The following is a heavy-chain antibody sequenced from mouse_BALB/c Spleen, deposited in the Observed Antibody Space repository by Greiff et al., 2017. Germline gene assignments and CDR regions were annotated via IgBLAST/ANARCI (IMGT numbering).Heavy chain of an antibody. CDR1: GFTFTDYY. Sequence: EVQGVESGGGLVQPGGSLRLSCATSGFTFTDYYMSWVRQPPGKALEWLGFIRNKANGYTTEYSASVKGRFTISRDNSKSILYLQMNTLRAEDSATYYCARDGAYGYDSAYAMDYWGQGTSVTVSS. D-gene: IGHD2-2*01. V-gene: IGHV7-3*02. CDR3: ARDGAYGYDSAYAMDY. J-gene: IGHJ4*01. CDR2: IRNKANGYTT.